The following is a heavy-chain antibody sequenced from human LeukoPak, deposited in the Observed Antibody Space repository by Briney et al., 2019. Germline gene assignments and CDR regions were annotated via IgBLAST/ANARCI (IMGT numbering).Heavy chain of an antibody. CDR3: AKSGYCSSTSCYKVWDYYYYGMDV. Sequence: PGGSLRLSCAASGFTFSSYAMSWVRQAPGKGLEWVSAISGSGGSTYYADSVKGRFTISRDNSKNTLYLQMNSLRAEDTAVYYCAKSGYCSSTSCYKVWDYYYYGMDVWGQGTTVTVSS. J-gene: IGHJ6*02. CDR1: GFTFSSYA. D-gene: IGHD2-2*02. V-gene: IGHV3-23*01. CDR2: ISGSGGST.